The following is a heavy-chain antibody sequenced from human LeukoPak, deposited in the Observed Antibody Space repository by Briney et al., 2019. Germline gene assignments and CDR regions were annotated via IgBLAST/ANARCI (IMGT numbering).Heavy chain of an antibody. J-gene: IGHJ6*03. CDR1: GFSFDDLG. Sequence: PGGSLRLSCAASGFSFDDLGMTWVRQVPGKGLEWVAGINWNGASTGYADSVRGRFTISRDNDKNSLYLQMNSLRAEDTALYYCARAVCPTIKFCDSSYFMDVWGKGTTVNVS. CDR3: ARAVCPTIKFCDSSYFMDV. D-gene: IGHD6-6*01. V-gene: IGHV3-20*04. CDR2: INWNGAST.